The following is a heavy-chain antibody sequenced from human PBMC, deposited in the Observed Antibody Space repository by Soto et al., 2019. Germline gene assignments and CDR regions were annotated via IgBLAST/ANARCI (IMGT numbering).Heavy chain of an antibody. CDR1: GFTASSTY. D-gene: IGHD2-2*01. CDR3: AKRGYCSSTSCAFYYYYGMDV. Sequence: VGSLRLSCAASGFTASSTYMSWFRQAPVKVLERVSVIYSGGSTYYADFVKGRFTISRDNSKNTLYLQMNSLRAEDTAVYYCAKRGYCSSTSCAFYYYYGMDVWGQGTTVTVS. J-gene: IGHJ6*02. V-gene: IGHV3-53*01. CDR2: IYSGGST.